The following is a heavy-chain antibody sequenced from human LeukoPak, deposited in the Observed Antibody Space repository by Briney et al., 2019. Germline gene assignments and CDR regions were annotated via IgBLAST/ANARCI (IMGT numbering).Heavy chain of an antibody. D-gene: IGHD6-19*01. V-gene: IGHV3-48*03. Sequence: PGGSLRLSCAASGFTFSSYEMNWVRQAPGKGLEWVSYISSSGSTIYYADSVKGRFTISRDNAKNSLYLQMNSLRAEDTAVYYCVRESRSDWYVGYFDYWGRGTLVTVSS. J-gene: IGHJ4*02. CDR2: ISSSGSTI. CDR3: VRESRSDWYVGYFDY. CDR1: GFTFSSYE.